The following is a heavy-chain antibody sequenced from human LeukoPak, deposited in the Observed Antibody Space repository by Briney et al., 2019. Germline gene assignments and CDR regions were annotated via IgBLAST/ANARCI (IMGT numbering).Heavy chain of an antibody. J-gene: IGHJ4*02. CDR1: GGSISSYY. D-gene: IGHD6-13*01. CDR3: AREPYSSSWKGLIDY. CDR2: IYYSGST. V-gene: IGHV4-59*01. Sequence: SETLSLTCTDSGGSISSYYWSWIRQPPGKGLGWIGYIYYSGSTNYNPSLKSRVTISVDTSKNQFSLKLSSVTAADTAVYYCAREPYSSSWKGLIDYWGQGTLVTVSS.